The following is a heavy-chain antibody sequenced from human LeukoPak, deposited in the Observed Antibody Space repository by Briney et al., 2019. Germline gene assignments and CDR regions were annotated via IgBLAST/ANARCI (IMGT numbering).Heavy chain of an antibody. Sequence: ASVKVSCKASGFTFTDYYIHCVRQAPGQGLEWMGYINPHSGGTSSPQKFQGRVAMTTDTSISSAYMELSSLISDDTAMYYCVREGNELLSKDFDYWGQGTLVTVSS. CDR1: GFTFTDYY. V-gene: IGHV1-2*02. D-gene: IGHD2-21*02. CDR2: INPHSGGT. CDR3: VREGNELLSKDFDY. J-gene: IGHJ4*02.